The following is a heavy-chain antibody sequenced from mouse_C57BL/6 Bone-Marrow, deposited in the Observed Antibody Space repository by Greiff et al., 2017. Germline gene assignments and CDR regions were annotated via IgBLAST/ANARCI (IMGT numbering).Heavy chain of an antibody. CDR3: ARGSRGAMDY. CDR1: GYSITSGYY. J-gene: IGHJ4*01. Sequence: EVQLQESGPGLVKPSQSLSLTCSVTGYSITSGYYWNWIRQFPGNKLEWMGYISYDGSNNYNPSLKNRISITRDTSKNQFVLKLNSVTTEDTATYYCARGSRGAMDYWGQGTSVTVSS. V-gene: IGHV3-6*01. D-gene: IGHD1-1*01. CDR2: ISYDGSN.